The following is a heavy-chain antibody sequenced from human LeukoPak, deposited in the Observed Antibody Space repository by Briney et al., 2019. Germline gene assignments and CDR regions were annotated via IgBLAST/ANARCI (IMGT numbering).Heavy chain of an antibody. J-gene: IGHJ6*03. Sequence: GGSLRLSCVASGFTFSTYHMNWVRQAPGKGLEWVSYISGSTATIYYADSVKGRFTISRDNAKNSLYLQMNSLRAEDTAVYYCARDGEQQLGNYYYYYMDVWGKGTTVTVSS. CDR1: GFTFSTYH. CDR2: ISGSTATI. V-gene: IGHV3-48*01. CDR3: ARDGEQQLGNYYYYYMDV. D-gene: IGHD6-13*01.